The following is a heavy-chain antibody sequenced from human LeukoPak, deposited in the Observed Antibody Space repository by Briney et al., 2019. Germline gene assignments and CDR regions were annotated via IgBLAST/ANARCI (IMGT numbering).Heavy chain of an antibody. D-gene: IGHD3-3*01. CDR2: ISYDGSNK. J-gene: IGHJ4*02. CDR1: GFTFSSYA. Sequence: GGSLRLSCAASGFTFSSYAMHWVRQAPGKGLEWVAVISYDGSNKYYADSVKGRFTISRDKSKNTLYLQMNSLRAEDTAVYYCARVAPARFLEVGPFDYWGQGTLVTVSS. V-gene: IGHV3-30-3*01. CDR3: ARVAPARFLEVGPFDY.